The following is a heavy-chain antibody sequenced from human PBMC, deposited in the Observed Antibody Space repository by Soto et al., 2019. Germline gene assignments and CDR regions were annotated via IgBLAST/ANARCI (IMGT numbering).Heavy chain of an antibody. CDR1: GFTIKNYN. CDR2: IKLDGSEE. D-gene: IGHD2-21*01. Sequence: GGSLRLSCAASGFTIKNYNMTWIRQAPGKGLEWVAYIKLDGSEEHYVDSVKGRFTISRDTAKNSLYLQMSSLRAEDTGVYYCVRGSALLPYWGQGTLVTVSS. J-gene: IGHJ4*02. V-gene: IGHV3-7*01. CDR3: VRGSALLPY.